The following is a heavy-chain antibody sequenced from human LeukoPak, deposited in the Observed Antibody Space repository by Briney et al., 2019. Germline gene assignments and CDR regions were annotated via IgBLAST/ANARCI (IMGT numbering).Heavy chain of an antibody. CDR1: GGSISSYY. CDR3: ARVPRSYYYYYYMDV. V-gene: IGHV4-59*01. J-gene: IGHJ6*03. CDR2: IYYSGSN. Sequence: SETLSLTCTVFGGSISSYYWSWIRQPPGKGLEWIGYIYYSGSNNYNPSLKSRVTISVDTSKNQFSLKLSSVTAADTAVYYCARVPRSYYYYYYMDVWGKGTTVTVSS.